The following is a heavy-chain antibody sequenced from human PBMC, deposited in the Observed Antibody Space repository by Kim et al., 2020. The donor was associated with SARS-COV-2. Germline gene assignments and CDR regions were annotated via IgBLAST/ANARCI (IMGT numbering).Heavy chain of an antibody. D-gene: IGHD3-3*01. CDR3: AKVSDRTIFGVAYGMDV. J-gene: IGHJ6*02. CDR1: GFTFSSYA. CDR2: ISGSGGST. Sequence: GGSLRLSCAASGFTFSSYAMSWVRQAPGKGLEWVSAISGSGGSTYYADSVKGRFTISRDNSKNTLYLQMNSLRAEDTAVYYCAKVSDRTIFGVAYGMDVWGQGTTVTVSS. V-gene: IGHV3-23*01.